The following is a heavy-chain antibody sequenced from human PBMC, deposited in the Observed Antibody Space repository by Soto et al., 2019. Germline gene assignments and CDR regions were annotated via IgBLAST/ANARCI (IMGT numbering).Heavy chain of an antibody. V-gene: IGHV3-23*01. D-gene: IGHD3-3*01. CDR1: GFTFSSYA. J-gene: IGHJ4*02. CDR3: AKDRLRFLEWSDTKYYFDY. Sequence: PGGSLRLSCAASGFTFSSYAMSWVRQAPGKGLEWVSAISGSGGSTYYADSVKGRFTISRDNSKNTLYLQMNSLRAEDTAVYYCAKDRLRFLEWSDTKYYFDYWGQGTLVTVSS. CDR2: ISGSGGST.